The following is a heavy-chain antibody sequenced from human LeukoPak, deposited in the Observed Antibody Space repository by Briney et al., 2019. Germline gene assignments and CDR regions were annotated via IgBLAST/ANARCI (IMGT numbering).Heavy chain of an antibody. J-gene: IGHJ4*02. CDR2: ISSSSNYI. CDR1: GFTFSSYN. Sequence: GGSLRLSCAASGFTFSSYNMNWVRQAPGKGLEWVASISSSSNYIYYVDSVKGRFTISRDSSKNTLYLQMDSLRPEDTAVYYCTREWGTAADYWGQGTLVTVSS. D-gene: IGHD6-13*01. V-gene: IGHV3-21*01. CDR3: TREWGTAADY.